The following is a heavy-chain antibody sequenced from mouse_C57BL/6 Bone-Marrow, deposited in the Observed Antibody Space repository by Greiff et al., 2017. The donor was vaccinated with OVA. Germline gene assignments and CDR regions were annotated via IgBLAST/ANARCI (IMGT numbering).Heavy chain of an antibody. J-gene: IGHJ1*03. CDR1: GYTFTSYW. Sequence: QVQLQQPGAELVKPGASVKLSCKASGYTFTSYWMHWVKQRPGQGLEWSGMIHPNSGITNYNEKFKSTASLTVNESSSTAYMQLSSLTSEDSAVYYYARKNYGVWYFDVWGTGTTVTVAS. CDR2: IHPNSGIT. D-gene: IGHD1-1*01. V-gene: IGHV1-64*01. CDR3: ARKNYGVWYFDV.